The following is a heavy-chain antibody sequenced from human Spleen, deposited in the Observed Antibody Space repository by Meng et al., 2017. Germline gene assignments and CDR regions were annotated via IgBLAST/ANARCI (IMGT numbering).Heavy chain of an antibody. D-gene: IGHD6-19*01. CDR2: IIPILGIA. CDR3: ARSAVAGIN. Sequence: SVKVSCKASGYTFTSYGISWVRQAPGQGLEWMGRIIPILGIANYAQKFQGRVTITADKSTSTAYMELSSLRSEDTAVYYCARSAVAGINWGQGTLVTVSS. CDR1: GYTFTSYG. J-gene: IGHJ4*02. V-gene: IGHV1-69*04.